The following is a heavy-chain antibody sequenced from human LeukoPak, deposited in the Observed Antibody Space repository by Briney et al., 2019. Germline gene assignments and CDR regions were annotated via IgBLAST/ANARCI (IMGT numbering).Heavy chain of an antibody. CDR2: IYHSGST. Sequence: SETLSLTCAVSGYSISSGYYWGWIRQPPGKGLEWIGSIYHSGSTYYNPSLNSRVTISVDTSKNQFSLNLSSVTATDTAVYYCARGRGVGNFGYCSSTSGQAALIADYWGQGTLVTVSS. J-gene: IGHJ4*02. CDR1: GYSISSGYY. V-gene: IGHV4-38-2*01. CDR3: ARGRGVGNFGYCSSTSGQAALIADY. D-gene: IGHD2-2*01.